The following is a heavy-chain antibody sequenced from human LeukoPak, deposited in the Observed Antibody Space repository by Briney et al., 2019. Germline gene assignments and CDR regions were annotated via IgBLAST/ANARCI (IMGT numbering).Heavy chain of an antibody. CDR2: ITSSGDST. V-gene: IGHV3-23*01. CDR1: GFTFSSYA. J-gene: IGHJ4*02. Sequence: GGSLRLSCAASGFTFSSYAMSWVRQAPGKGLEWVSAITSSGDSTYYTDSVKGRFTIPRDNSKNTLYLQMNSLRAEDTAVYYCARRIAVTGAFDYWGQGTLVTVSS. CDR3: ARRIAVTGAFDY. D-gene: IGHD6-19*01.